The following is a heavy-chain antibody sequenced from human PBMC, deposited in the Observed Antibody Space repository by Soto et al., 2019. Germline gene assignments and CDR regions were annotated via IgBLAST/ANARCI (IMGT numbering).Heavy chain of an antibody. CDR3: ATWPTYYDSSGYEN. CDR1: GYTLTELS. J-gene: IGHJ4*02. CDR2: FDPEDGET. D-gene: IGHD3-22*01. Sequence: QVQLVQSGAEVKKPGASVKVSCKVSGYTLTELSMHWVRQAPGKGLEWMGGFDPEDGETIYAQKFQGRGTMTEDTATDTAYMERSSLRSEDTAVYYCATWPTYYDSSGYENWGQGTLVTVSS. V-gene: IGHV1-24*01.